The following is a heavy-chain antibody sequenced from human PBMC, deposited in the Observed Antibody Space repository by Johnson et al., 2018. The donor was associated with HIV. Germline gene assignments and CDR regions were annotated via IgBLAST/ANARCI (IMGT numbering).Heavy chain of an antibody. J-gene: IGHJ3*02. Sequence: VQLVESGGGLVKTGGSLRLSCAASGFTFDDYAMHWVRQAPGKGLEWVSGISWNSGSIGYADSVKGRFTISRDNAKNTLYLQMNSLRAEDTAVYYCARDGVYNSPWDAFDIWGQGTMVTVSS. D-gene: IGHD1-1*01. CDR3: ARDGVYNSPWDAFDI. CDR2: ISWNSGSI. V-gene: IGHV3-9*01. CDR1: GFTFDDYA.